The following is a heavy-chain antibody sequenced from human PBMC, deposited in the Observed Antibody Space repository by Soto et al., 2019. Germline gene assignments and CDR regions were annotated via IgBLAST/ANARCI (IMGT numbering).Heavy chain of an antibody. CDR3: AKWSITMVRGVIITYGYFQH. D-gene: IGHD3-10*01. CDR2: ISGGGGST. V-gene: IGHV3-23*01. Sequence: GGSLRLSCAASGFTFSSYAVSWVRQAPGKGLEWVASISGGGGSTYCANSVKGRFTISRDHSQSRVFLQMSSLRDEDTAVYYCAKWSITMVRGVIITYGYFQHWGQGTLVTVSS. CDR1: GFTFSSYA. J-gene: IGHJ1*01.